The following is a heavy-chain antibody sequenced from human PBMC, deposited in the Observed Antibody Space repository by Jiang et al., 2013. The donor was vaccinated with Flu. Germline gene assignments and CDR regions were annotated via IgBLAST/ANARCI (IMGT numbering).Heavy chain of an antibody. CDR2: IIPIFGTA. CDR3: ARDPGSAVVAAPYFDY. Sequence: SGAEVKKPGSSVKVSCKLSGGTFTNSAFSWVRQAPGQGLEWVGGIIPIFGTADSAQKFQGRVTITADKSTSTAYMELSDLRSEDTAVYFCARDPGSAVVAAPYFDYWGQGTTVTVSS. D-gene: IGHD3-22*01. CDR1: GGTFTNSA. J-gene: IGHJ4*03. V-gene: IGHV1-69*06.